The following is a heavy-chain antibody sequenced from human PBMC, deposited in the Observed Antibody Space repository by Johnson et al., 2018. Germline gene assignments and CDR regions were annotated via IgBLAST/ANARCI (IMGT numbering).Heavy chain of an antibody. CDR1: GGTFSSYA. V-gene: IGHV1-69*01. J-gene: IGHJ1*01. Sequence: QVQLVQSGAEVQKPGSSVKVSCKASGGTFSSYAISWVRPAPGQGLEWMGGIIPIFVTANYAQKFQGRVTMTAEESTSTAYMELSSLRSEDTAVYYWARDRTSIKRGPAEYCQHWGQGTLVTVSS. CDR2: IIPIFVTA. CDR3: ARDRTSIKRGPAEYCQH. D-gene: IGHD1-14*01.